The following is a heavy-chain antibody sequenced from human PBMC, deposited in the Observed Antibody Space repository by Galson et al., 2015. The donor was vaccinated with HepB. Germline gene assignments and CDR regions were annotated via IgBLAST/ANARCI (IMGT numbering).Heavy chain of an antibody. CDR3: AKDGYSYGYGYYYYYYMDV. CDR1: GFTFSSYW. Sequence: LRLSCAASGFTFSSYWMHWVRQAPGKGLVWVSRINSDGSSTSYADSVKGRFTISRDNAKNTLYLQMNSLRAEDTAVYYCAKDGYSYGYGYYYYYYMDVWGKGTTVTVSS. D-gene: IGHD5-18*01. V-gene: IGHV3-74*01. CDR2: INSDGSST. J-gene: IGHJ6*03.